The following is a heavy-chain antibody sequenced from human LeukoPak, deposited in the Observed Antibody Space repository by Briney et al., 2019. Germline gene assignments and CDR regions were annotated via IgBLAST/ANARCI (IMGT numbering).Heavy chain of an antibody. D-gene: IGHD1-14*01. J-gene: IGHJ6*03. CDR2: IIPIFGTA. Sequence: ASVKVSCKASGGTFSSYAISWVRQAPGQGLEWMGGIIPIFGTANYAQKFQGRVTITTDESTSTAYMELSSLRSEDTAVYYCARFGRAPDDRGPYYMDVWGKGTTVTVSS. CDR3: ARFGRAPDDRGPYYMDV. CDR1: GGTFSSYA. V-gene: IGHV1-69*05.